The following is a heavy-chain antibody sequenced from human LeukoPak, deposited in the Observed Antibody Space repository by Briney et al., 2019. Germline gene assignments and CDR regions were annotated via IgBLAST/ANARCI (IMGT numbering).Heavy chain of an antibody. Sequence: WETLSLTCAVYGGSFSGYYWSWIRQPPGKGLEWIGEINHSGSTNYNPSLKSRVTISVDTSKNQFSLKLSSVTAADTAVYYCARGRIVWGQGTLVTVSS. D-gene: IGHD2-21*01. CDR3: ARGRIV. CDR2: INHSGST. CDR1: GGSFSGYY. V-gene: IGHV4-34*01. J-gene: IGHJ4*02.